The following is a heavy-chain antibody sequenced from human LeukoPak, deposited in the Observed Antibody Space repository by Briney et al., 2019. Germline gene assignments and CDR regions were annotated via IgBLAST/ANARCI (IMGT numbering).Heavy chain of an antibody. CDR1: GWFTSRDH. Sequence: SEALPLTCPVSGWFTSRDHWSWIRQPPEKGLEWIGCISYRGSTNYNPSLKSRVTISIDTSKRHYSLKLTSVTAADTAVYYCARGRGLGVITPYSDSWGQGTLVTVSS. CDR3: ARGRGLGVITPYSDS. J-gene: IGHJ4*02. CDR2: ISYRGST. D-gene: IGHD3-16*02. V-gene: IGHV4-59*08.